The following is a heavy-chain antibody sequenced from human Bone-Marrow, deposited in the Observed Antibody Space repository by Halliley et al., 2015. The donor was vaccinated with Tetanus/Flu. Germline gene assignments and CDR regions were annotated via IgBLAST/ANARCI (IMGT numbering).Heavy chain of an antibody. Sequence: IYNDGGAYYADPVQGRFTISRDNSKNTLYLQMNSLRAEDTAIYYCARVKAVAGLDCYHHYGMDGWGQGTTVAVSS. J-gene: IGHJ6*02. CDR2: IYNDGGA. V-gene: IGHV3-53*01. D-gene: IGHD6-19*01. CDR3: ARVKAVAGLDCYHHYGMDG.